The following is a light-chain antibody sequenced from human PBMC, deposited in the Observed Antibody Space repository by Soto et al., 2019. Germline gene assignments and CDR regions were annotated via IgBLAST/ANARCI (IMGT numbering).Light chain of an antibody. Sequence: DIKMNKSPSTLSASVGDRVTITCRASQSISSWLAWYQQKPGRAPKLLIYKASSLESGVPSRFSGSGSGTTFTLTISFLQADDFTPYCCQQFYYLPWTFGQVTNVDIK. CDR1: QSISSW. J-gene: IGKJ1*01. CDR2: KAS. CDR3: QQFYYLPWT. V-gene: IGKV1-5*03.